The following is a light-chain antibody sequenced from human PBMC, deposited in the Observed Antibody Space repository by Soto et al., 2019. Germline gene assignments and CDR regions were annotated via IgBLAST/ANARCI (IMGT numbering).Light chain of an antibody. J-gene: IGLJ1*01. V-gene: IGLV2-14*01. CDR3: SSDTSSSRYV. CDR2: DVS. CDR1: SSDVGGYNY. Sequence: QSALTQPASVSGSPGQSITISCTGTSSDVGGYNYVSWYQQHPGKAPKLMIYDVSNRPSGVSNRFSGSKSGNTASLTISGLQADDDADYYCSSDTSSSRYVFGTGTKVTVL.